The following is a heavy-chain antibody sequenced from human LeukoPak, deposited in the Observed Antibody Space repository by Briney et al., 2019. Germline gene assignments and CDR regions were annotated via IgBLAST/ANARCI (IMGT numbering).Heavy chain of an antibody. CDR3: ARVGFIAADAFDI. CDR2: IYYSGST. CDR1: GGSINSYY. Sequence: SETLSLTCTVSGGSINSYYWSWIRQPPGKGLEWIGYIYYSGSTNYNPSLKSRVTISVDTSKNQFSLKLSSVTAADTAVYYCARVGFIAADAFDIWGQGTMVTVSS. D-gene: IGHD6-13*01. V-gene: IGHV4-59*01. J-gene: IGHJ3*02.